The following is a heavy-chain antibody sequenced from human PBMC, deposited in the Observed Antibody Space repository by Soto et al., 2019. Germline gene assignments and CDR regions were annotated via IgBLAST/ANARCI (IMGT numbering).Heavy chain of an antibody. D-gene: IGHD5-12*01. CDR1: GFTVSSNY. Sequence: GGSLRLSCAASGFTVSSNYMSWVRQAPGKGLEWVSVIYSGGSTYYADSVKRRFTISRDNSKNTLYFQLNSLRVEDTAAHYFGREKRGLPDDAFDTWGQGAMVTVS. V-gene: IGHV3-53*01. CDR3: GREKRGLPDDAFDT. CDR2: IYSGGST. J-gene: IGHJ3*02.